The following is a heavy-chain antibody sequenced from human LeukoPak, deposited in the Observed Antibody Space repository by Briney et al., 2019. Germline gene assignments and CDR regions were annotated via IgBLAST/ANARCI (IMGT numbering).Heavy chain of an antibody. CDR3: ARLQYYYDSSGYYQLRYFDY. CDR1: GYSFTSYW. J-gene: IGHJ4*02. CDR2: IYPGDSDT. Sequence: GESLKISCKGSGYSFTSYWIGWVRQMPGKGLEWMGIIYPGDSDTRYSPSFQGQVTISADKSISTAYLQWSSLKASDTAMYYCARLQYYYDSSGYYQLRYFDYWGQGTLVTVSS. D-gene: IGHD3-22*01. V-gene: IGHV5-51*01.